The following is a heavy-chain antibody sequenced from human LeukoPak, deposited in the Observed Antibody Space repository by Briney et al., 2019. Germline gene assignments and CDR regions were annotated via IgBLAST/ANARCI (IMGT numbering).Heavy chain of an antibody. CDR2: IYHSGST. Sequence: SETLSLTCTVSGYSISGGYYWGWIRQPPGKGLEWIGSIYHSGSTYYNPSLKSRVTISVDTSKNQFSLKLSSVTAADTAVYYCASYCSSTSCYHYYYYMDVWGKGTTVTVSS. V-gene: IGHV4-38-2*02. CDR1: GYSISGGYY. CDR3: ASYCSSTSCYHYYYYMDV. J-gene: IGHJ6*03. D-gene: IGHD2-2*01.